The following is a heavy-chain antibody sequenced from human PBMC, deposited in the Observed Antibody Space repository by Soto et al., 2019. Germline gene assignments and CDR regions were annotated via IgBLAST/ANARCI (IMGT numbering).Heavy chain of an antibody. CDR2: ISYDGSNK. CDR1: GFTFSSYA. CDR3: ARTPRGQWELPYYYYGIAV. V-gene: IGHV3-30-3*01. D-gene: IGHD1-26*01. Sequence: QVQLVESGGGVVQPGRSLRLSCAASGFTFSSYAMHWVRQAPGKGLEWVAVISYDGSNKYYADSVKGRFTISRDNSKNTPYLQMNSLRAEDTAVYYCARTPRGQWELPYYYYGIAVWGQGTTVTVSS. J-gene: IGHJ6*02.